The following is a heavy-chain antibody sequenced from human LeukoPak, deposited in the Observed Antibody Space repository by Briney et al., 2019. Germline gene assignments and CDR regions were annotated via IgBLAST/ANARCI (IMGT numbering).Heavy chain of an antibody. Sequence: PGGSLRLSCAASGFTSSTYAMSWVRQAPGKGLEWIGEVHLDGRTNYNPSLKSRLIMSVDLPENHISLKLTSVTAADTAVYYCAREGGFYRPLDYSGQGTLVTVSS. J-gene: IGHJ4*02. CDR3: AREGGFYRPLDY. CDR1: GFTSSTYAM. V-gene: IGHV4-4*02. D-gene: IGHD3-3*01. CDR2: VHLDGRT.